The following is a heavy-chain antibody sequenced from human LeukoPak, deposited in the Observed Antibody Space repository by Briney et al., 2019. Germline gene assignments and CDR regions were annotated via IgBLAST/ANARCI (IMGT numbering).Heavy chain of an antibody. D-gene: IGHD3-10*01. V-gene: IGHV3-23*01. J-gene: IGHJ4*02. Sequence: GGSLRLSCAASGFTFSDYYMSWIRQAPGKGLEWVSSISDSGGNTNYADSVKGRFTISRDNSKNTVCLQMSSLRAEDTAVYYCAKCSIYFGSGTYFDDWAQGTLVTVSS. CDR2: ISDSGGNT. CDR1: GFTFSDYY. CDR3: AKCSIYFGSGTYFDD.